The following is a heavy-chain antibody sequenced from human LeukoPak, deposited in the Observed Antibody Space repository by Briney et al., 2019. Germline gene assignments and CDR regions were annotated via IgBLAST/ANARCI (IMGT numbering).Heavy chain of an antibody. CDR2: IKSKIDGETS. Sequence: KPGGSLRLSCAASGFIFSDHYMDWVRQAPGKGREWVGRIKSKIDGETSDYAAPVQGRFTISRDDSKNTLYLQMNSLRFDDTAVYYCATDPGEWEPIWGQGTKVTVSS. CDR3: ATDPGEWEPI. D-gene: IGHD1-26*01. CDR1: GFIFSDHY. J-gene: IGHJ3*02. V-gene: IGHV3-15*01.